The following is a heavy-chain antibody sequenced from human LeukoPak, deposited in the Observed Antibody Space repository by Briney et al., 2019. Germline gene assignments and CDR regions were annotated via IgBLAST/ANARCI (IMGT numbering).Heavy chain of an antibody. J-gene: IGHJ5*02. CDR2: IIPIFGTA. D-gene: IGHD3-10*01. V-gene: IGHV1-69*13. Sequence: GASVKVSCKASGGTFSSYAISWVRQAPGQGLGWMGGIIPIFGTANYAQKFQGRVTITADESTSTAYMELSSLRSEDTAVYYCARDEVGELMPWGQGTLVTVSS. CDR1: GGTFSSYA. CDR3: ARDEVGELMP.